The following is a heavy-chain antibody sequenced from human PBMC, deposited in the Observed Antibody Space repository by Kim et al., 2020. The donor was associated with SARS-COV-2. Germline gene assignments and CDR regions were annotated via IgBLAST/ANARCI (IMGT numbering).Heavy chain of an antibody. D-gene: IGHD6-6*01. V-gene: IGHV5-51*01. Sequence: TRYSPSFQGQVTISADKSISTAYLQWSSLKASDTAMYYCARHRQLVEFDYWGQGTLVTVSS. CDR2: T. CDR3: ARHRQLVEFDY. J-gene: IGHJ4*02.